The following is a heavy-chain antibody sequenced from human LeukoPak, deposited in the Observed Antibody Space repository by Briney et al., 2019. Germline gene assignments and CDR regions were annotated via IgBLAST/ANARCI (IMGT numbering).Heavy chain of an antibody. CDR3: ALSRTLDY. CDR2: IKQDGSEK. Sequence: GGSLRLSCAASGFIFSSYWMSWVPQAPGKGLEWVANIKQDGSEKYYVDSVKGRFTISRDNAKNSLYVQMNSLRAEDTAVYYCALSRTLDYWGQGTLVTVSS. J-gene: IGHJ4*02. V-gene: IGHV3-7*01. CDR1: GFIFSSYW.